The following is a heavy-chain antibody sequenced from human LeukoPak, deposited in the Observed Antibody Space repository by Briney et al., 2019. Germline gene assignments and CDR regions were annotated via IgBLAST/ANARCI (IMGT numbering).Heavy chain of an antibody. V-gene: IGHV3-30*02. CDR3: AKGGMKYQVPHIDY. CDR2: LRYDGSYK. Sequence: PGGSLRLSCAASGFTLSSYDMHWVRQAPGKGLEWVAFLRYDGSYKYEYSVKGRFTISRDSSKNTLYLQMHNLRREDAAVYYCAKGGMKYQVPHIDYWGQGTLVTVSS. CDR1: GFTLSSYD. J-gene: IGHJ4*02. D-gene: IGHD2-2*01.